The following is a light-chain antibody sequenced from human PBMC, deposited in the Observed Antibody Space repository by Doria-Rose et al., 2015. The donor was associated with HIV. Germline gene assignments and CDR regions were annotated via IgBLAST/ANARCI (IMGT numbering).Light chain of an antibody. CDR2: WAS. V-gene: IGKV4-1*01. J-gene: IGKJ3*01. CDR1: QGLLYTSKNY. Sequence: DIRMTQSPESLGMSLGERATLNCKSNQGLLYTSKNYLAWYQQNPGQPPKLLIYWASTRQSGVPARFSGSGSGTDFTLTISSLEAEDVAVYYCQQYYDTPSFGPGTTVDIK. CDR3: QQYYDTPS.